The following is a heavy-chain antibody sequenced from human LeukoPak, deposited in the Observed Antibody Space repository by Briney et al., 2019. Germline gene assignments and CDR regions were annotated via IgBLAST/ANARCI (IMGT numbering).Heavy chain of an antibody. D-gene: IGHD6-13*01. CDR1: GFTFSTCG. Sequence: PGRSLRLSCAASGFTFSTCGMHWVRQAPGKGLESVSDIRSTGGTTAYADSVKGRFTISRDNSRNTLYLQMNSLRAEDTAVYYCARADRYGTTWYGRVDYWGQGTLVTVSS. CDR3: ARADRYGTTWYGRVDY. J-gene: IGHJ4*02. CDR2: IRSTGGTT. V-gene: IGHV3-23*01.